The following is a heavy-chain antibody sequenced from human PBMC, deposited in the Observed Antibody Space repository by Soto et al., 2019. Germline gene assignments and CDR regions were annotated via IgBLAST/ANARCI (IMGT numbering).Heavy chain of an antibody. CDR1: GGSFSGYY. D-gene: IGHD2-21*01. J-gene: IGHJ4*02. V-gene: IGHV4-34*01. CDR3: ARGSIRLKAYDY. Sequence: PSETLSLTCAVYGGSFSGYYWSWIRQPPGKGLEWIGEINHSGSTNYNPSLKSRVTISVDTSKNQFSLKLSSVTAADTAVYYCARGSIRLKAYDYWGQGTLVTVS. CDR2: INHSGST.